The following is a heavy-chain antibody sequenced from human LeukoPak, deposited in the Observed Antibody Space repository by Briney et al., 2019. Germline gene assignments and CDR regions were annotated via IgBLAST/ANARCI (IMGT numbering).Heavy chain of an antibody. Sequence: SETLSLTCTVSGGSINYYYWSWIRQPAGKGLEWIGYIYYSGSTNYNPSLKSRVTISVDTSKNQFSLKLSSVTAADTAVYYCARDHRFHYYGSGGPRYYYYGMDVWGQGTTVTVSS. CDR1: GGSINYYY. CDR3: ARDHRFHYYGSGGPRYYYYGMDV. D-gene: IGHD3-10*01. CDR2: IYYSGST. J-gene: IGHJ6*02. V-gene: IGHV4-59*01.